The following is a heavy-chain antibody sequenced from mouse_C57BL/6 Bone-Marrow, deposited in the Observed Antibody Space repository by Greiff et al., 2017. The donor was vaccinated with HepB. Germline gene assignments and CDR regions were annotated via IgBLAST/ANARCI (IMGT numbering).Heavy chain of an antibody. Sequence: GGSMKLSCAASGFTFSDAWMDWVRQSPEKGLEWVAEIRNKANNHATYYAESVKGRFTIPRDDSKSSVYLQMNSLRAEDTGMYYCTSYYGRRPLDYWGQGTTLTVSS. D-gene: IGHD1-1*01. CDR1: GFTFSDAW. J-gene: IGHJ2*01. CDR3: TSYYGRRPLDY. CDR2: IRNKANNHAT. V-gene: IGHV6-6*01.